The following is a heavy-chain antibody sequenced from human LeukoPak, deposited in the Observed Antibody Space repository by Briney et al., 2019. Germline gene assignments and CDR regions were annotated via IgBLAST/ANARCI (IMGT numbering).Heavy chain of an antibody. CDR2: IYYSGST. Sequence: SETLSLTCTVSGGSISSYYWSWIRRPPGKGLEWIGYIYYSGSTNYNPSLKSRVTISVDTSKNQFSLKLSSVTAADTAVYYCARVGTTTLAYYYYYMDVWGKGTTVTVSS. D-gene: IGHD1-7*01. J-gene: IGHJ6*03. CDR1: GGSISSYY. V-gene: IGHV4-59*01. CDR3: ARVGTTTLAYYYYYMDV.